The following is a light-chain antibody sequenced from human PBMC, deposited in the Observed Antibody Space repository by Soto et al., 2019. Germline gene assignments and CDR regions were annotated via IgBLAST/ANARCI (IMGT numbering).Light chain of an antibody. V-gene: IGLV2-14*01. CDR1: SGDIGNNNY. CDR3: SWHTPAGVLYV. J-gene: IGLJ1*01. CDR2: EVT. Sequence: ALTQPASASGSPGQSITFSCTGSSGDIGNNNYVSWYQQYPGKAPKLLIYEVTNRPSGVSDRFSGSKSGNTASLTVSGLQPEDEADSYCSWHTPAGVLYVFGTGPKVTVL.